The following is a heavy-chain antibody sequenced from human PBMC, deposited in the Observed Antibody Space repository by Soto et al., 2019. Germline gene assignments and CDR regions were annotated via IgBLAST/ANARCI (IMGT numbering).Heavy chain of an antibody. CDR2: ICWNDDK. V-gene: IGHV2-5*01. Sequence: GXGPTLGNATQTLTLTCAVSGFSLSTSGVGVGWIRQPPGKALGWLALICWNDDKRYSPSLTSRLTIPKDTSKNQLVLTMTNMDPVHTATYYCARRSYMVRGVYGLVYWGQGTLVTVSS. D-gene: IGHD3-10*01. CDR1: GFSLSTSGVG. CDR3: ARRSYMVRGVYGLVY. J-gene: IGHJ4*02.